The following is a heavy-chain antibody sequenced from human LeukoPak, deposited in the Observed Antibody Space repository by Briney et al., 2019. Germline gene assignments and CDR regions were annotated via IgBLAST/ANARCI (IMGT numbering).Heavy chain of an antibody. CDR1: GGSISSGDYY. J-gene: IGHJ4*02. Sequence: TLQTLSLTCTVSGGSISSGDYYWSWIRQPPGKGLEWIGYIYYSGSTYYNPSLKSRVTISVDTSKNQFSLKLSSVTAADTAVYYCARVIVGATFDYWGQGTLVTVSS. V-gene: IGHV4-30-4*08. CDR3: ARVIVGATFDY. D-gene: IGHD1-26*01. CDR2: IYYSGST.